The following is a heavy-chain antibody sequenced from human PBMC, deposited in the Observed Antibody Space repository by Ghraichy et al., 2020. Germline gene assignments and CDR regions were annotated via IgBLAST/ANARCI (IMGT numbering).Heavy chain of an antibody. CDR2: LHSSGTT. CDR3: ARLRGSYSLGWFDG. V-gene: IGHV4-59*02. CDR1: GASVSSYY. Sequence: SETLSLTCSVSGASVSSYYWGWIRKSPGECLEWIAWLHSSGTTKYNPSLSVRVTTSVDTSKRQLSLNLSSVTAADTAVYYCARLRGSYSLGWFDGWGQGILVTVSS. D-gene: IGHD3-10*01. J-gene: IGHJ5*02.